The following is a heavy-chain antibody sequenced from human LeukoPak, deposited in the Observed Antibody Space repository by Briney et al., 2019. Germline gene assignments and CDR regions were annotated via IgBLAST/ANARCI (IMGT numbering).Heavy chain of an antibody. J-gene: IGHJ4*02. CDR2: SDPKSGAT. D-gene: IGHD2-15*01. V-gene: IGHV1-2*02. CDR3: ARACSGRSCYSFDY. Sequence: ASVKVSCKTSGYTFTSYYIHWLRQAPGQRFEWMGWSDPKSGATKYEHFQGRVTMTRDTSISTVYMELIRLRSDDTAVYYCARACSGRSCYSFDYWGQGTLVTVSS. CDR1: GYTFTSYY.